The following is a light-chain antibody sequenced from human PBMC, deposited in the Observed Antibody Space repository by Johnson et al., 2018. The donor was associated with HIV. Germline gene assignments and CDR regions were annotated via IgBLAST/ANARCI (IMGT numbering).Light chain of an antibody. Sequence: QSVLTQPPSVSAAPGQKVTISCSGSTSNIGNNYVSWYQHLPRTAPKLLIYENNKRPSGIPDRFAGSKSGTSATLGITGLQTGDEADYYCGTWDTSLSAGVFGTGTKVTV. CDR1: TSNIGNNY. J-gene: IGLJ1*01. CDR2: ENN. V-gene: IGLV1-51*02. CDR3: GTWDTSLSAGV.